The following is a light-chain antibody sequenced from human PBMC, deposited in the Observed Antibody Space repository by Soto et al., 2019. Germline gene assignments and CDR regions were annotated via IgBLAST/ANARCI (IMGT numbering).Light chain of an antibody. CDR1: SSNIGNNY. CDR2: DNN. Sequence: QSVLTQPPSVSAAPGQKVTISCSGSSSNIGNNYVSWYQQLPGTAPKLLIYDNNKRPSGIPDRFSGSKSGTSATLGITGVQTGDEADYHCGTWDSSLSAGRVFGTGTKVTVL. V-gene: IGLV1-51*01. CDR3: GTWDSSLSAGRV. J-gene: IGLJ1*01.